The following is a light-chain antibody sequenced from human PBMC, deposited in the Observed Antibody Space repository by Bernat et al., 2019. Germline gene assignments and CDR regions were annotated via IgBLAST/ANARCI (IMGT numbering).Light chain of an antibody. Sequence: DIQMTQSPSSLSASVGDRVTITCRASQSISSSLNWYQQKPGKAPKLLIYAASSLQSGVPSRFSGSGSETDFTLTISSLQPEDFATYYCQQSYSTHSAFGGGTKVEIK. CDR2: AAS. V-gene: IGKV1-39*01. CDR3: QQSYSTHSA. J-gene: IGKJ4*01. CDR1: QSISSS.